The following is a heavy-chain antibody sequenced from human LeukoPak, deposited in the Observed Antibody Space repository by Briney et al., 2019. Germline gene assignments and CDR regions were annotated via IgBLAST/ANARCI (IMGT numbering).Heavy chain of an antibody. V-gene: IGHV4-4*07. J-gene: IGHJ4*02. Sequence: SETLSLTCTVSGGSISSYYWSWIRQPAGRGLESIGRIYTSGSTNYNPSPKTRVTISVDTSKNQFSLRLTSVTAADTAVYYCARTRRITLVRGVTEKSYFFDSWGQGTLVTVSS. D-gene: IGHD3-10*01. CDR2: IYTSGST. CDR3: ARTRRITLVRGVTEKSYFFDS. CDR1: GGSISSYY.